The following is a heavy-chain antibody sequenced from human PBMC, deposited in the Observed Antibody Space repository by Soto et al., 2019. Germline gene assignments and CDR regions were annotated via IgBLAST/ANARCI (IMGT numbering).Heavy chain of an antibody. CDR3: ARGGTGTPPDYYYYGMDV. V-gene: IGHV4-30-2*01. CDR2: IYHSGST. Sequence: SETLSLTCAVSGGSISSGGYSWSWIRQPPGKGLEWIGYIYHSGSTYYNPSLKSRVTISVDRSKNQFSLKLSSVTAADTAVYYCARGGTGTPPDYYYYGMDVWGQGTTVTVSS. J-gene: IGHJ6*02. D-gene: IGHD1-1*01. CDR1: GGSISSGGYS.